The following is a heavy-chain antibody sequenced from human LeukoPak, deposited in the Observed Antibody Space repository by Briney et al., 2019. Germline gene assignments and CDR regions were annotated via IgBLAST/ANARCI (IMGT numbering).Heavy chain of an antibody. V-gene: IGHV4-59*08. CDR1: GGSISSYY. D-gene: IGHD6-13*01. Sequence: SETLSLTCTVSGGSISSYYWSWIRQPPGKGLEWIGYIYYSGSTNYNPSLKSRVTISVDTSKNQFSLKLSSVTAADTAVYYCARHDSSSWQGGDGFDYWGQGTLVTVSS. CDR2: IYYSGST. J-gene: IGHJ4*02. CDR3: ARHDSSSWQGGDGFDY.